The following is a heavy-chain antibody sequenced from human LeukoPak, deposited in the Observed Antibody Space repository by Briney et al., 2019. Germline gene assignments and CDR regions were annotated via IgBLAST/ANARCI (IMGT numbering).Heavy chain of an antibody. V-gene: IGHV1-2*02. CDR2: INPNSGGT. CDR3: ARDEGYSSAVDY. D-gene: IGHD6-19*01. J-gene: IGHJ4*02. CDR1: GYTFTGYY. Sequence: ASVKVSCKASGYTFTGYYMRWVRQAPGQGLEWMGWINPNSGGTNYAQKFQGRVTMTRDTSISTAYMELSRLRSDDTAVYYCARDEGYSSAVDYWGQGTLVTVSS.